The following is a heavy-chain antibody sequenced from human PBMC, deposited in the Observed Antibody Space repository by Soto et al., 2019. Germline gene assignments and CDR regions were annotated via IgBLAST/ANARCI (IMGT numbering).Heavy chain of an antibody. Sequence: QLQLQESGPGQVKPSETLSITCNDSGGSITRSGSAWGCMRQSPGKGLEWIGTIEYSGNIYSIPSLKGRTTISVVTSKNQSSLTLGSVTAADTEVNDGARHIHNRRSDYEVDSWGQGTLVTVSS. J-gene: IGHJ4*02. CDR3: ARHIHNRRSDYEVDS. CDR2: IEYSGNI. V-gene: IGHV4-39*01. D-gene: IGHD3-16*01. CDR1: GGSITRSGSA.